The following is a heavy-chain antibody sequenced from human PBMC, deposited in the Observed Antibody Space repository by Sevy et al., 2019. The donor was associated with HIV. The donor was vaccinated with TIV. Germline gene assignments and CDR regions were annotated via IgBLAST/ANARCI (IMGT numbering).Heavy chain of an antibody. CDR2: IRSATDGGTT. CDR1: AFTFSNDW. CDR3: ATLGGNYWGDWLDP. D-gene: IGHD3-16*01. Sequence: GGSLRLSCVASAFTFSNDWMTWVRQAPGKGLEWVGHIRSATDGGTTDYAAPVKGRFTISRQDSKNTVYLEMNSLKIEDTGVYFCATLGGNYWGDWLDPWGQGTLVTVSS. J-gene: IGHJ5*02. V-gene: IGHV3-15*07.